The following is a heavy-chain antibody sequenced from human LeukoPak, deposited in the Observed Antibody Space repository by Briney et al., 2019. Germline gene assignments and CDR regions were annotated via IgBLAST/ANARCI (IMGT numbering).Heavy chain of an antibody. CDR3: ATIRGVMGY. J-gene: IGHJ4*01. CDR1: VFTFSDYF. Sequence: GGSLRLSCAASVFTFSDYFMDWVRQAPGKGREWVGRIKDKGRNFSAQYAASLKGRFTISRDDSKNSLYLQINSLETEDTAVYYCATIRGVMGYWGHGTLVTVSS. D-gene: IGHD3-10*01. CDR2: IKDKGRNFSA. V-gene: IGHV3-72*01.